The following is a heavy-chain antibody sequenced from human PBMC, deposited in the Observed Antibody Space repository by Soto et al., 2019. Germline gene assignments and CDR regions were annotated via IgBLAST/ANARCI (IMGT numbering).Heavy chain of an antibody. Sequence: PGGSQRLSCAASGFTFNTYDMRWVRQAPGKGLEWVARLSFEGDDPQYADSVMGRFIVSRDTAKDALFLQMNSLRVEDTAVYFCVRGVWRRSTWQTFEFWGPGTQVTVSS. J-gene: IGHJ4*02. CDR2: LSFEGDDP. CDR1: GFTFNTYD. V-gene: IGHV3-33*01. CDR3: VRGVWRRSTWQTFEF.